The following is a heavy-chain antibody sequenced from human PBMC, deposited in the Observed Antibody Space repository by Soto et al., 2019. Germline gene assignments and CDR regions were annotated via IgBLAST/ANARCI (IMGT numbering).Heavy chain of an antibody. CDR3: VRGDGIHGDFPSRFDF. CDR1: GFTFSTYV. J-gene: IGHJ4*02. V-gene: IGHV3-23*01. Sequence: EVRLLESGGGLVQPGGSLRLSCAASGFTFSTYVMTWVRQAPGKGLEWVSAISRSGGVTYDADSVKGRFTISRDNSKQMLYLQMNNLRADDTATYCCVRGDGIHGDFPSRFDFWGQGTPVSVSS. CDR2: ISRSGGVT. D-gene: IGHD2-21*02.